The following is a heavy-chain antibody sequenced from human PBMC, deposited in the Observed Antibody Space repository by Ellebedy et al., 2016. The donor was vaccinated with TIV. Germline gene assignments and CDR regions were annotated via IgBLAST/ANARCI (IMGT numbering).Heavy chain of an antibody. CDR2: IYYSGSA. V-gene: IGHV4-39*07. CDR3: ARDPALTRGRFDP. J-gene: IGHJ5*02. CDR1: GGSISNSDYY. D-gene: IGHD1-1*01. Sequence: MPGGSLRLSCTVSGGSISNSDYYWNWIRQPPGKGLEWIGSIYYSGSAYYNPSLKSRVTVSVDTSKNQFSLNLSSVTAADKAVYYCARDPALTRGRFDPWGQGTLVTVSS.